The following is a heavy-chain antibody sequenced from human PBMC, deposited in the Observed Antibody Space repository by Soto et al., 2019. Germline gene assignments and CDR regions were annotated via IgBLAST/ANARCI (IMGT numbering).Heavy chain of an antibody. D-gene: IGHD3-3*01. CDR2: IRNKANSYTT. CDR3: ATGSGADYPFDI. Sequence: EVQLVESGGGLVQPGGSLRLSCAVSGFTFSDHYMDWVRQAPGKGLEWVGHIRNKANSYTTEYSASVRGRFTISRDDSKNSLYLNMNSLITEDTAVYYCATGSGADYPFDIWGQETMVTVSS. J-gene: IGHJ3*02. CDR1: GFTFSDHY. V-gene: IGHV3-72*01.